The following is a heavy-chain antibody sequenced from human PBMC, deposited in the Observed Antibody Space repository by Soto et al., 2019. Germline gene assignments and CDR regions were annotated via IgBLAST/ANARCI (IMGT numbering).Heavy chain of an antibody. CDR3: ARGPDYYDSSGYFPGGY. D-gene: IGHD3-22*01. V-gene: IGHV1-69*06. Sequence: SVKVSCRASGGTFSSYAISWVRQAPGQGLEWMGGSISTFGTANYAQTFQGRATITADKSTSTAYRELSSLRSEDTAVYFCARGPDYYDSSGYFPGGYGGQGTLVTVSS. CDR2: SISTFGTA. CDR1: GGTFSSYA. J-gene: IGHJ4*02.